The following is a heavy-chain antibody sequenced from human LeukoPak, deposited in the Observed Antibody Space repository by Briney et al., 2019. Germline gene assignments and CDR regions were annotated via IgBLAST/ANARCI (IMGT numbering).Heavy chain of an antibody. CDR3: ARESYWGSSAKGFDY. Sequence: GGSLRRSCAASGFTFSSYSMNWVRQAPGKGLEWVSYITRSSSTIYYADSVKGRFTISRDNAKNSLYLQMNSLRAEDTAVYYCARESYWGSSAKGFDYWGQGTLVTVSS. D-gene: IGHD7-27*01. CDR2: ITRSSSTI. J-gene: IGHJ4*02. V-gene: IGHV3-48*01. CDR1: GFTFSSYS.